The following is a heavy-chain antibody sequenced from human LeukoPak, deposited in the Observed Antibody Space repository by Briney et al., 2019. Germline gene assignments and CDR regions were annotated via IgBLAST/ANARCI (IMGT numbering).Heavy chain of an antibody. CDR1: GFTFSSYA. J-gene: IGHJ4*02. CDR2: IKQDGSEK. V-gene: IGHV3-7*03. CDR3: ARDGDTIFGVSYFDY. D-gene: IGHD3-3*01. Sequence: SGGSLRLSCAASGFTFSSYAMSWVRQAPGKGLEWVANIKQDGSEKYYVDSVKGRFTISRDNAKNSLYLQMNSLRAEDTAVYYCARDGDTIFGVSYFDYWGQGTLVTVSS.